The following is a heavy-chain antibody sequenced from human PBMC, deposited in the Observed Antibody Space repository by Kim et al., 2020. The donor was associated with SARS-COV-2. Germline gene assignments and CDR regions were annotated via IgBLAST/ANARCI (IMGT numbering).Heavy chain of an antibody. CDR1: GFTFGSYS. CDR3: ARDLAYGDHGVY. D-gene: IGHD4-17*01. Sequence: GGSLRLSCAASGFTFGSYSMNWVRQAPGKGLEWVSSISSSSSYIYYADSVKGRFTISRDNAKNSLYLQMNSLRAEDTAVYYCARDLAYGDHGVYWGQGTLVTVSS. V-gene: IGHV3-21*01. CDR2: ISSSSSYI. J-gene: IGHJ4*02.